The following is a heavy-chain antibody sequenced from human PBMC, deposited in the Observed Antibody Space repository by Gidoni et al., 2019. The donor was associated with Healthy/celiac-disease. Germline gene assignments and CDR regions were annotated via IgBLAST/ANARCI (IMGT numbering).Heavy chain of an antibody. V-gene: IGHV4-34*01. J-gene: IGHJ6*02. Sequence: QVQLQQWGAGLLKPSETLSLTCAVYGGSFSGYYWSWIRQPPGKGLEWIGEINHSGSTNDNPSLKSRVTISVDTSKNQFSLKLSSVTAADTAVYYCARAGLDYDFWSGKAYYYYGMDVWGQGTTVTVSS. D-gene: IGHD3-3*01. CDR3: ARAGLDYDFWSGKAYYYYGMDV. CDR2: INHSGST. CDR1: GGSFSGYY.